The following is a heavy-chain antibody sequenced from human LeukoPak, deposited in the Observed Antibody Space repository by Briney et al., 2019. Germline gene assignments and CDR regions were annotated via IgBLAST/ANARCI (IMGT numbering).Heavy chain of an antibody. Sequence: ASVKVSCKASGYTFTSYGISWVRQAPGQGHEWMGWISAYNGNTNYAQKLQGRVTMTTDTSTSTAYMELRSLRSDDTAVYYCARDRYYDFWSGYYYSYYYYYMDVWGKGTTVTVSS. CDR1: GYTFTSYG. CDR2: ISAYNGNT. CDR3: ARDRYYDFWSGYYYSYYYYYMDV. D-gene: IGHD3-3*01. V-gene: IGHV1-18*01. J-gene: IGHJ6*03.